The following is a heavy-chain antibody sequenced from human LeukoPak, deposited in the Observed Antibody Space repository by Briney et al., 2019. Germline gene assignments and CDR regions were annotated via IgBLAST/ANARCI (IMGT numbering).Heavy chain of an antibody. D-gene: IGHD3-22*01. CDR1: GGSISSYY. CDR3: ARLEFLNYYDSSGYRPHAFDI. V-gene: IGHV4-4*09. J-gene: IGHJ3*02. Sequence: SDTLSLTCTDSGGSISSYYWSWIQQPPGKGLEWIGYIYTSGSTNYNPSLKSRVTISVDTSKNQFSLKLSSVTAADTAVYYCARLEFLNYYDSSGYRPHAFDIWGQGTMVTVSS. CDR2: IYTSGST.